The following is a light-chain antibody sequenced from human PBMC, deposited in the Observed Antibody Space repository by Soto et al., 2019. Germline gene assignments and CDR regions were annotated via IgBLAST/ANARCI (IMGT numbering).Light chain of an antibody. CDR2: GAS. V-gene: IGKV3-20*01. J-gene: IGKJ1*01. CDR1: QSLTSNS. Sequence: EIVLTQSPGTLSLSPGERGTLSCRASQSLTSNSLAWYQKRPGQAPRLLVYGASTRVTDIPDRFSGSGSGTEFTLTINGLEPDDFAVYYCQQYGDSPPSTFGQGTKVEV. CDR3: QQYGDSPPST.